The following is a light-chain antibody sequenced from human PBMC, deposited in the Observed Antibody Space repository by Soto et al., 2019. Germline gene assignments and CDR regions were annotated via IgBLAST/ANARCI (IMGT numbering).Light chain of an antibody. V-gene: IGKV2-30*01. CDR2: KVS. CDR3: RQGTHWAPYT. J-gene: IGKJ2*01. Sequence: DVVMTQSPLSLPVTLGQPASISCRSSQSLAYSDGNTYLNWFQQRPGQPPRRLIYKVSKRDSGVPDRFSGSESGTDFTLKISRVEAEDVGVYYCRQGTHWAPYTFVQGTKLEIK. CDR1: QSLAYSDGNTY.